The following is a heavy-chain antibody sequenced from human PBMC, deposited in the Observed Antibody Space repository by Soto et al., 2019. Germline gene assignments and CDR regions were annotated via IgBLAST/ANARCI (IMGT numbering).Heavy chain of an antibody. Sequence: QVQLVESGGGVVQPGRSLRLSCAASGFTFSSYAMHWVRQAPGKGLEWVAVISYDGSNKYYADSVKRRFTISRDNSKNSLYLQMNSLRAEDTAVYYCARDRLSYNWNDFPYSYYGMDVWGQGNTVTVSS. CDR2: ISYDGSNK. CDR1: GFTFSSYA. D-gene: IGHD1-1*01. J-gene: IGHJ6*02. V-gene: IGHV3-30-3*01. CDR3: ARDRLSYNWNDFPYSYYGMDV.